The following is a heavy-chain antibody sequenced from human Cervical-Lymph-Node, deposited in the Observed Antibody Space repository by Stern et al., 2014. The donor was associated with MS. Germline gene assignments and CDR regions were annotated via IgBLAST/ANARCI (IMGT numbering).Heavy chain of an antibody. V-gene: IGHV3-7*01. CDR1: VVTLRDLW. D-gene: IGHD3-16*01. Sequence: VQLVESGGGLVQPGGSLRLSCAASVVTLRDLWMNWVRQAPGKGLEWLAIVSQDGGQTFYADSVKGRFTISRDNTKNSLFLQMTSLRPDDTALYYCVGGWGWLPDHWGQGTLVTVSS. J-gene: IGHJ4*02. CDR3: VGGWGWLPDH. CDR2: VSQDGGQT.